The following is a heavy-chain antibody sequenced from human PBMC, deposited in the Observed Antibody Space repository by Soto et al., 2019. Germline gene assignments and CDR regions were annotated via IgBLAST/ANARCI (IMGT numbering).Heavy chain of an antibody. CDR2: IDYSGST. CDR3: ARHALDGDYVLN. D-gene: IGHD4-17*01. CDR1: GGSISSSSYY. V-gene: IGHV4-39*01. Sequence: QLQLQESGPGLVKPSETLSLTCTVSGGSISSSSYYWGWIRQPPGKGLEWIGSIDYSGSTYYNPSLMSRVTRSVDTSKNQFSLQLSSVTAADTAVYYCARHALDGDYVLNWGQGTLVNVSS. J-gene: IGHJ4*02.